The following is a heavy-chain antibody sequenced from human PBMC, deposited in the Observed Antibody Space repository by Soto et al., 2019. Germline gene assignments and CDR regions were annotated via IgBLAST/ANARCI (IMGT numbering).Heavy chain of an antibody. Sequence: SETLSLTCTVSGGSISSYYWSWIRQPPGKGLEWIGYIYYSGSTNYNPSLKSRVTISVDTSKNQFSLKLSSVTAADTAVYYCARTGSLGEFDYWGQGTLVTVSS. D-gene: IGHD3-10*01. CDR1: GGSISSYY. CDR3: ARTGSLGEFDY. V-gene: IGHV4-59*01. CDR2: IYYSGST. J-gene: IGHJ4*02.